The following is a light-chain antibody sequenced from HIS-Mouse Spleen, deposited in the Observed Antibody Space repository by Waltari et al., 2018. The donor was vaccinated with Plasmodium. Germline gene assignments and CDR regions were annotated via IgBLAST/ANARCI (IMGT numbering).Light chain of an antibody. Sequence: QSALTQPPSASGSPGQSVTIPCTATSSDVGGYHYISWYQQHPGKAPKLMIYEVSKRPSGVPDRFSGSKSGNTASLTVSGLQAEDEADYYCSSYAGSNNVFGTGTKVTVL. J-gene: IGLJ1*01. V-gene: IGLV2-8*01. CDR1: SSDVGGYHY. CDR3: SSYAGSNNV. CDR2: EVS.